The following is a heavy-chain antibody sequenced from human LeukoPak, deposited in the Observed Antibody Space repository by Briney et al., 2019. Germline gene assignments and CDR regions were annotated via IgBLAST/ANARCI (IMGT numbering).Heavy chain of an antibody. CDR2: LSSCSDST. CDR3: AKDRLRYCTGDNCYSPVDY. J-gene: IGHJ4*01. V-gene: IGHV3-23*01. Sequence: GGSLTLSCGASTHTCCTYGMSWVRQAAGKGVVWLSPLSSCSDSTYYADSVKGRFTITRDNSKNTLYLQMNSLRAEDTAVYYCAKDRLRYCTGDNCYSPVDYWGQGILVTVSS. CDR1: THTCCTYG. D-gene: IGHD2-15*01.